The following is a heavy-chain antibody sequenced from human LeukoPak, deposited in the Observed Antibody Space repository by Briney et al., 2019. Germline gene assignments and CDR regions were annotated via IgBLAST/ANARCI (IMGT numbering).Heavy chain of an antibody. CDR1: GGSFSGYY. Sequence: SETLSLTCAVYGGSFSGYYWSWLRQPPGKGLEGVGEINHSGSTNYNPSLKSRVTISVDTSKTQFSLKLSSVTAADTAVYYCARGGGYSYGPNHFDYWGQGTLVTVSS. V-gene: IGHV4-34*01. J-gene: IGHJ4*02. CDR3: ARGGGYSYGPNHFDY. CDR2: INHSGST. D-gene: IGHD5-18*01.